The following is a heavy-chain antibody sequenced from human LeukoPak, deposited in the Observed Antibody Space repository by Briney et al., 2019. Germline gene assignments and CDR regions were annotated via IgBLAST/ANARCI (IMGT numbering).Heavy chain of an antibody. Sequence: PGGSLRLSCAASEFTFNKYWMHWVSQAPGKGRVWVSRINGDGTRTDYVDSVKGRFTISRDNAKNTVNLQMNSLREEDTAVYYCVRETDCTGGSCYLSHWFDPWGQGTLVTVSS. CDR1: EFTFNKYW. D-gene: IGHD2-15*01. V-gene: IGHV3-74*01. CDR2: INGDGTRT. J-gene: IGHJ5*02. CDR3: VRETDCTGGSCYLSHWFDP.